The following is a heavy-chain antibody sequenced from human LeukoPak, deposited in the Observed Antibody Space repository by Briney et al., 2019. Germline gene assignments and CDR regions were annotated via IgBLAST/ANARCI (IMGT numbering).Heavy chain of an antibody. D-gene: IGHD2-2*02. Sequence: ASVKVSCKASGYTFTSYDINWVRQATGQGPEWMGWMNPNSGNTGYAQKFQGRVTITRNTSISTAYMELSSLRSEDTAVYYCARGRYCSSTSCYTKGVDYWGQGTLVTVSS. J-gene: IGHJ4*02. V-gene: IGHV1-8*03. CDR1: GYTFTSYD. CDR2: MNPNSGNT. CDR3: ARGRYCSSTSCYTKGVDY.